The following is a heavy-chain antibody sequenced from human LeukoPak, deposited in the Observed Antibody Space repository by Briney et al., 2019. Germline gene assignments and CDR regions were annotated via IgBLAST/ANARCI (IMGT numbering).Heavy chain of an antibody. V-gene: IGHV3-33*01. CDR2: IWYDGSNK. D-gene: IGHD3-22*01. CDR3: ARGNYYDSSGYQAGY. J-gene: IGHJ4*02. Sequence: GGSLRLSCAASGFTFSSYGMHWVRQAPGKGLEWVAVIWYDGSNKYYADSVKGRFTTSRDNSKNTLYLQMNSLRAEDTAVYYCARGNYYDSSGYQAGYWGQGTLVTVSS. CDR1: GFTFSSYG.